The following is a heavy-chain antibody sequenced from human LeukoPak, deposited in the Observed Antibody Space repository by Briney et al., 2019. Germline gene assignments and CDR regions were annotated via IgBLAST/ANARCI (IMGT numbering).Heavy chain of an antibody. Sequence: PGGSLRLSCAASGFTFSSYAMRWVRQAPGKGLEWVAVISYDGSNKYYADSVKGRFTISRDNSKNTMYLQMNSLRAEDTAVYYCARDRSHYYYYGMDVWGQGTTVTVSS. V-gene: IGHV3-30*04. CDR1: GFTFSSYA. CDR3: ARDRSHYYYYGMDV. CDR2: ISYDGSNK. J-gene: IGHJ6*02.